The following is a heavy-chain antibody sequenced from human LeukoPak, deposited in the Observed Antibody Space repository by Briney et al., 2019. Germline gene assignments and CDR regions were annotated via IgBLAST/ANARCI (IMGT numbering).Heavy chain of an antibody. CDR3: ARPVDSSGLLPAY. CDR2: SHYSGST. D-gene: IGHD3-22*01. J-gene: IGHJ4*02. CDR1: GDSISSYY. V-gene: IGHV4-59*08. Sequence: PSETLSLTCTVSGDSISSYYWSWLRQPPGRGLEWIANSHYSGSTKYNPSLKSRVTISIDTSNNQISLKLNSVTAADTAIYFCARPVDSSGLLPAYWGQGTLVTVSS.